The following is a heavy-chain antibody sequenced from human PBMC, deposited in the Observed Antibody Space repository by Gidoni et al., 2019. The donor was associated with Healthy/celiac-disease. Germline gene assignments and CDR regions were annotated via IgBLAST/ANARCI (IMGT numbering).Heavy chain of an antibody. CDR2: IYPCDSDT. Sequence: EVQLVQSGAEVKKPGESLKIPCKGSAYSFTSYWIGWGRQMPGKGLEWMGIIYPCDSDTRYSPSFQGQVTISADKSISTAYLQWSSLKASDTAMYYCASSSYSSGWYPARAFDIWGQGTMVTVSS. J-gene: IGHJ3*02. CDR1: AYSFTSYW. CDR3: ASSSYSSGWYPARAFDI. D-gene: IGHD6-19*01. V-gene: IGHV5-51*01.